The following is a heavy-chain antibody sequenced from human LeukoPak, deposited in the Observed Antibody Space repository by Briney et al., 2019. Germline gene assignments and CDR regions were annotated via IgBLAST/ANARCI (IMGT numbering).Heavy chain of an antibody. Sequence: SQTLSLTCAVSGGSISSGGYSWSWIRQPPGKGLEWIGYIYHSGSTYYNPSPKSRVTISVDRSKNQFSLKLSSVTAADTAVYYCARVQGYSYGPDAFDIWGQGTMVTVSS. D-gene: IGHD5-18*01. CDR3: ARVQGYSYGPDAFDI. V-gene: IGHV4-30-2*01. J-gene: IGHJ3*02. CDR2: IYHSGST. CDR1: GGSISSGGYS.